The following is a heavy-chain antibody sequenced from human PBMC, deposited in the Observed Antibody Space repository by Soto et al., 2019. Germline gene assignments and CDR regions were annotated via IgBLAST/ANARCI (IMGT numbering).Heavy chain of an antibody. CDR2: VSGYSGHS. D-gene: IGHD6-6*01. J-gene: IGHJ6*02. CDR1: NETLTTYG. CDR3: ARDSSSSGYYYGMDV. Sequence: QVHLVQSGAEVKKPGASVKVSCKASNETLTTYGISWVRQAPGQGLEWMGWVSGYSGHSSSAQEFQDRVIMTTDTSTNTAYMELRCLTSDDSAVYFCARDSSSSGYYYGMDVWGQGTTVTVSS. V-gene: IGHV1-18*01.